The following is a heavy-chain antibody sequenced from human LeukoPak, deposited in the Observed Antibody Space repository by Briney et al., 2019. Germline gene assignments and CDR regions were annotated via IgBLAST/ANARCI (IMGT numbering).Heavy chain of an antibody. CDR3: ARVVCYCSSTSCYTFDY. Sequence: ASVKVSCKASGYTFTSYGISWVRQAPGQGLEWMGWISAYNGNTNYAQKLQGRVTMTTDTSTSTAYMELRSLRSDDTAVYYCARVVCYCSSTSCYTFDYWGQGTLVTVSS. V-gene: IGHV1-18*01. CDR2: ISAYNGNT. D-gene: IGHD2-2*02. CDR1: GYTFTSYG. J-gene: IGHJ4*02.